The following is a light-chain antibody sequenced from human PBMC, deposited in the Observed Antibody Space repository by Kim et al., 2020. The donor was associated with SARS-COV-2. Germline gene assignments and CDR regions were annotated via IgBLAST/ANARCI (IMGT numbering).Light chain of an antibody. CDR2: AAS. CDR1: QSISSY. Sequence: DIQMTQSPSSLSASVGDRVTITCRASQSISSYLNWYQQKPGKAPKLLIYAASSLQSGVPSRFSGSGSGTDFTLTISSLQPEDFATYYCQQNNSTKTFGQRTQVDIK. CDR3: QQNNSTKT. V-gene: IGKV1-39*01. J-gene: IGKJ1*01.